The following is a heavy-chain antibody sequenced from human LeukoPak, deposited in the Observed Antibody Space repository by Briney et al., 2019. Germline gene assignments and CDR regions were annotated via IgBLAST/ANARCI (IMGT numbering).Heavy chain of an antibody. CDR1: GGSVSSGGYY. D-gene: IGHD3-16*01. J-gene: IGHJ4*02. CDR2: IYYSGST. V-gene: IGHV4-61*08. CDR3: ARVSYESGFDY. Sequence: ASETLSLTCTVSGGSVSSGGYYWSWIRQPPGKGLEWIGYIYYSGSTNYNPSLKSRVTISVDTSKNQFSLKLSSVTAADTAVYYCARVSYESGFDYWGQGTLVTVSS.